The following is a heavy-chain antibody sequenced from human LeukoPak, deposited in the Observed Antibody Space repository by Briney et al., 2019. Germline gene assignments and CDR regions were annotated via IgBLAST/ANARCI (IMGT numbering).Heavy chain of an antibody. CDR2: ISWSSGSI. CDR3: AKAGSGYPINHYFDY. CDR1: GFTFDDYA. V-gene: IGHV3-9*01. J-gene: IGHJ4*02. Sequence: GGSLRLSCAASGFTFDDYAMHWVRQAPGKGLEWVSGISWSSGSIGYADSVKGRFTISRDNAKNSLYLQMNSLRAEDTALYYCAKAGSGYPINHYFDYWGQGTLVTVSS. D-gene: IGHD3-22*01.